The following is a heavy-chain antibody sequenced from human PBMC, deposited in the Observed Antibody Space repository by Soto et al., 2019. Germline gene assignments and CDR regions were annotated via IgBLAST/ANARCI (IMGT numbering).Heavy chain of an antibody. D-gene: IGHD2-2*01. CDR3: TRDRPSNTNGR. CDR2: ISQDGSQT. V-gene: IGHV3-7*01. J-gene: IGHJ4*02. Sequence: EVQLVESGGRLVQPGGSLRLSCAASGFTFSSYWMTWVRQAPGKWPEWVAIISQDGSQTYYMDSVKGRFTISRDNAKDSLDLQMNSRGAEDTAVDYCTRDRPSNTNGRWGQGSLVTVSS. CDR1: GFTFSSYW.